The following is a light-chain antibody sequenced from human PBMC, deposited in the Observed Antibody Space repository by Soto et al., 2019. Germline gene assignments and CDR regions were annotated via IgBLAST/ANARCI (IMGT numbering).Light chain of an antibody. CDR3: QVWDSSSDHWV. Sequence: SYELTQPPSVSVAPGQTARTTCGGNNIGTKSVHWYQQRPGQAPVLVVYDDTDRPSGIPRRFSGSNSGNTATLTISRVEAGDGADYYCQVWDSSSDHWVFGGGTKLTVL. CDR1: NIGTKS. CDR2: DDT. J-gene: IGLJ3*02. V-gene: IGLV3-21*02.